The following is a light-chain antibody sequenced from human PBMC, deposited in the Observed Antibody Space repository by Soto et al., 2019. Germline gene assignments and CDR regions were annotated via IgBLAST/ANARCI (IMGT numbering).Light chain of an antibody. Sequence: ETVMTQYTATLSVSPGERAPLSRRASQSISSNLAWYQQKPGQADRLLIYGASTRATGITARFTGSGSGTEFTITISSLQSEDFAVYYCQQYNNWPLTFGGGTKVDNK. J-gene: IGKJ4*01. CDR2: GAS. CDR3: QQYNNWPLT. CDR1: QSISSN. V-gene: IGKV3-15*01.